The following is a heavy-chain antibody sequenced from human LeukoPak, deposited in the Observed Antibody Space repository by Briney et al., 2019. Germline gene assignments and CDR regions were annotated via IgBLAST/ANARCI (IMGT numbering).Heavy chain of an antibody. D-gene: IGHD6-13*01. J-gene: IGHJ4*02. CDR2: IKQDGSEK. Sequence: GGSLRLYCAASGFTFSHYWMSWVRQAPGKGLERVASIKQDGSEKYYGDYVKGGFTISRDNGKNSLYLQMNSLRAEDTAFYYCAKDDNSWSLDYWGQGTLVTVSS. CDR3: AKDDNSWSLDY. V-gene: IGHV3-7*01. CDR1: GFTFSHYW.